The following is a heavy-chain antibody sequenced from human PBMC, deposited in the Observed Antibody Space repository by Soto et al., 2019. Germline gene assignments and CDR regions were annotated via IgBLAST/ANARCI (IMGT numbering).Heavy chain of an antibody. D-gene: IGHD5-18*01. CDR1: GGTFSSYT. CDR3: ARGVDTLMYYYGMDV. CDR2: IIPILGIA. Sequence: QVQLVQSGAEVKKPGSSVKVSCKASGGTFSSYTISWVRQAPGQGLEWMGRIIPILGIANYAQKFQGRVTITADKSTSTAYMELSSLRSEDTAVYYCARGVDTLMYYYGMDVWGQGTTVTVSS. J-gene: IGHJ6*02. V-gene: IGHV1-69*02.